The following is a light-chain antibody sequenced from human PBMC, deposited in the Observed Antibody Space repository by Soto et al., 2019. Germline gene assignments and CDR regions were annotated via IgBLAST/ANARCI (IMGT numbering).Light chain of an antibody. CDR1: SSNIGSNY. J-gene: IGLJ1*01. CDR2: RNN. Sequence: QSVLTQPPSASGTPGQRVTISCSGSSSNIGSNYVYWYQQLPGTAPKLLIYRNNQRPSGVPDRFSGSKSVTSASLAISGLRSEDEADYYCAAWDDSLSGFYVFGTGTKVTVL. V-gene: IGLV1-47*01. CDR3: AAWDDSLSGFYV.